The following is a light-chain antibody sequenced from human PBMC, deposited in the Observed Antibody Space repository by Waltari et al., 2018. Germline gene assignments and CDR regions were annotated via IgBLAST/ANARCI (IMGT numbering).Light chain of an antibody. V-gene: IGKV1-6*01. CDR1: QGIRSD. CDR2: AAS. Sequence: AIQITQFPSSLSASIGDRVTITCRASQGIRSDLTWYQQKPGKAPKLLIYAASSLQSGVPSRFSGSGSGTDFTLTISNLQPEDFATYYCLQDYNYPWTFGQGTKVEIK. J-gene: IGKJ1*01. CDR3: LQDYNYPWT.